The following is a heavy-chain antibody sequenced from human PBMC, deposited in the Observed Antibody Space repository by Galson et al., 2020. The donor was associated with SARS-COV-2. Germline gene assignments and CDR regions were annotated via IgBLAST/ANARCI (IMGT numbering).Heavy chain of an antibody. Sequence: GESLKISCAASGFTFSSYDMHWVRQLTGKGLEWVSAIGTVGDTFYPGSVKGRFTISRENAKNSLYLQMDSLSAGDTAIYYCARAPVDGGRHWYFDLWGRGTLVTVSS. CDR1: GFTFSSYD. D-gene: IGHD4-17*01. CDR2: IGTVGDT. J-gene: IGHJ2*01. CDR3: ARAPVDGGRHWYFDL. V-gene: IGHV3-13*01.